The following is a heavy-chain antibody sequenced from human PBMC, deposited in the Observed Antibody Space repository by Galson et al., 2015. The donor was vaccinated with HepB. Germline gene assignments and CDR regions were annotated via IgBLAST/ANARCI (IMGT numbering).Heavy chain of an antibody. D-gene: IGHD2-21*01. J-gene: IGHJ5*02. CDR3: ARRGDLNWFDP. CDR2: ISSGSTTI. Sequence: SLRLSCAASGFTFRIYSMDWVRQAPGKGQEWVSYISSGSTTILDADSVKGRFTISRDNAKNSLYLQMNSLRAEDTAVYYCARRGDLNWFDPWGQGTLVTVSS. V-gene: IGHV3-48*01. CDR1: GFTFRIYS.